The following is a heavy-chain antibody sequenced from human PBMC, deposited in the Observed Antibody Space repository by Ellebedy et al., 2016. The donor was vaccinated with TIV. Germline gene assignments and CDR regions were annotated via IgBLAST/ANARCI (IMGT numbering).Heavy chain of an antibody. CDR2: IYPGDSDN. V-gene: IGHV5-51*01. Sequence: KVSCKGSGYSFTSYWIGWVRQMPGTGLEWMGNIYPGDSDNRYSPSFQGQVTIPADKSISTAYLQWSSLKASDTAMYYCARDSGLDYWGQGTLVTVSS. CDR3: ARDSGLDY. CDR1: GYSFTSYW. D-gene: IGHD1-14*01. J-gene: IGHJ4*02.